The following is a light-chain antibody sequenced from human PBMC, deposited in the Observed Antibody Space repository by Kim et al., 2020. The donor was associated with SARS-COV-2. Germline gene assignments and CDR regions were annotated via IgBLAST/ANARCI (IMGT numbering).Light chain of an antibody. CDR3: SSYTSSSTLL. CDR1: SSDVGGYNY. J-gene: IGLJ2*01. V-gene: IGLV2-14*03. Sequence: GQSVHISCTGTSSDVGGYNYVSWYQQHPGKAPKRMIYDVSNRPSGVSNRFSGSKSGNTASLTISGLQAEDEADYYCSSYTSSSTLLFGGGTQLTVL. CDR2: DVS.